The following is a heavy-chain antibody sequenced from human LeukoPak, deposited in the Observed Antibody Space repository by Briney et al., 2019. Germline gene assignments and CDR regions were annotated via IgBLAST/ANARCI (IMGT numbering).Heavy chain of an antibody. CDR3: ARVGGTYSDYYGS. J-gene: IGHJ3*01. CDR2: IIPILGIA. CDR1: GGTFSSYA. Sequence: GSSVKVSCKASGGTFSSYAISWVRQAPGQGLEWMGRIIPILGIANYAQKFKGRVTITADKSTSTAYMELSSLRSEDTAVYYCARVGGTYSDYYGSWGQGTMVTVSS. V-gene: IGHV1-69*04. D-gene: IGHD3-10*01.